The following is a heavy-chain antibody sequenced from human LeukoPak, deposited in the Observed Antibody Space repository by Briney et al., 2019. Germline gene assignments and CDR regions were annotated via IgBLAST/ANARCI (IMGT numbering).Heavy chain of an antibody. Sequence: KTSETLSLTCTVSGGSISSSSYYWGWIRQPPGKGLEWIGEIHPHGIFYYNSSLTSRVTISIDTSKSQFSLRLTSVTAADTAFYYCARGRDRSKAGDHWGQGSLVTVSS. J-gene: IGHJ4*02. CDR1: GGSISSSSYY. CDR2: IHPHGIF. D-gene: IGHD5-24*01. V-gene: IGHV4-39*07. CDR3: ARGRDRSKAGDH.